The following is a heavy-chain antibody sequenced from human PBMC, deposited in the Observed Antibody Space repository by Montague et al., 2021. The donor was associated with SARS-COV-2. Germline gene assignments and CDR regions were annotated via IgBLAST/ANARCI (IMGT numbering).Heavy chain of an antibody. V-gene: IGHV4-4*07. J-gene: IGHJ4*02. CDR3: VRDQGRSNWNYPDY. CDR1: GGSISGYY. CDR2: IYNSGST. Sequence: SQTLSLACTVSGGSISGYYWSWFRQSAGKGLEWIGRIYNSGSTSYNPSLKSRVPMSVDTSKNQFSLKLSYVTAADTAVYYRVRDQGRSNWNYPDYWGQGTRVTVSS. D-gene: IGHD1-20*01.